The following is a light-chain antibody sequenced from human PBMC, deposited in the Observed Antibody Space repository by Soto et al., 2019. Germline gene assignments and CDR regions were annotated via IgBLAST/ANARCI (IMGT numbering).Light chain of an antibody. CDR3: QVWDSSSDHSSCV. V-gene: IGLV3-21*04. CDR1: NIGSKS. J-gene: IGLJ1*01. Sequence: SYELTQPPSVSVAQGKTARITCGGNNIGSKSVHWYQQKPGQAPVLVIYYDSDRPSGIPERFSGSNSGNTATLTISRVKAGDEADYYCQVWDSSSDHSSCVFGTGTNLTVL. CDR2: YDS.